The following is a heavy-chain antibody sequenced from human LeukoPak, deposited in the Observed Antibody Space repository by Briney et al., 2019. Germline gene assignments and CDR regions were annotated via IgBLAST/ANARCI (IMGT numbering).Heavy chain of an antibody. V-gene: IGHV3-30*02. J-gene: IGHJ3*02. Sequence: GGSLRLSCAASGYTFSSYGMHWVRQAPGKGLEWVAFIRYDGSNKYYADSVKGRFTISRDNSKNALYLQMNSLRAEDTAVYYCAKDLRWGAGSAFDIWGQGTMVTVSS. D-gene: IGHD2-21*01. CDR1: GYTFSSYG. CDR2: IRYDGSNK. CDR3: AKDLRWGAGSAFDI.